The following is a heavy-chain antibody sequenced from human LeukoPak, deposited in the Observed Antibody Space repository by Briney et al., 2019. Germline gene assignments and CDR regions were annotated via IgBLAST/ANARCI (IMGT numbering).Heavy chain of an antibody. V-gene: IGHV1-69*05. D-gene: IGHD3-22*01. CDR2: IIPIFGTA. J-gene: IGHJ4*02. Sequence: ASVKVSCKASGGTFSSYAISWVRQAPGQGLEWMGGIIPIFGTANYAQKFQGRVTITTDESTSTAYMELSSLRSEDTAVYYCARDRTGSDSSGYYLLGVFDYWGQGTLVTVSP. CDR1: GGTFSSYA. CDR3: ARDRTGSDSSGYYLLGVFDY.